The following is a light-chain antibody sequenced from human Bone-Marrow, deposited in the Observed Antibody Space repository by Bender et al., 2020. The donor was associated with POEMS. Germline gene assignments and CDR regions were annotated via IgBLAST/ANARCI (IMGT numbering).Light chain of an antibody. Sequence: SYELTQAPSVSVSAGQTASITCSGDKLGDKYASWYQQKPGQPPVLVIYEDNKRPSGFPERFSVSNSGNTATLTISGTQTMDEADYYCQAWDGSTTIFGGGTKLTVL. CDR3: QAWDGSTTI. CDR2: EDN. V-gene: IGLV3-1*01. CDR1: KLGDKY. J-gene: IGLJ2*01.